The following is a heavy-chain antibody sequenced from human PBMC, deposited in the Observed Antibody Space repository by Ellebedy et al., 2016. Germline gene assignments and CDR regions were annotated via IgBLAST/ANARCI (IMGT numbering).Heavy chain of an antibody. Sequence: GGSLRLXXTASGFNFNTFFMSWVRQAPGEGLEWVSTLSGSGPKTYYADSVQGRFTISRDNSKSTLYLQMNSLRAEDTAVYYCAKHEADGDYYFDLWGRGTLVTVSS. CDR2: LSGSGPKT. CDR3: AKHEADGDYYFDL. D-gene: IGHD2-21*01. CDR1: GFNFNTFF. J-gene: IGHJ2*01. V-gene: IGHV3-23*01.